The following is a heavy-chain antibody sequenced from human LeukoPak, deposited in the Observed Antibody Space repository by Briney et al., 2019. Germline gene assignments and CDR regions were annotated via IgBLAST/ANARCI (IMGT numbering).Heavy chain of an antibody. V-gene: IGHV4-59*08. CDR1: GGSISSYH. D-gene: IGHD5-18*01. Sequence: SETLSLTCTVSGGSISSYHWSWIRQPPGKGLEWIGCIYYSGSTKYSPSLKSRVTISVDTSKNQFSLRLSSVTAADTSVYYCAKHLQDTAMVSPLYYFDNWGQGTLVTVSS. CDR3: AKHLQDTAMVSPLYYFDN. J-gene: IGHJ4*02. CDR2: IYYSGST.